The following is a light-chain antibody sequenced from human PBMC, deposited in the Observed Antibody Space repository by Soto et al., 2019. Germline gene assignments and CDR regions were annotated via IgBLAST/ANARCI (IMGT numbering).Light chain of an antibody. Sequence: QSVLTQPASVSGSPGQSITISCTGTSSDVGDYPYVSWYQQHPGKVPKLIIYEVTNRPSGVSGRFSGSKSENTASLTISGLQAEDEADYYCSSYSRTYTLVFGSGTKVTVL. CDR1: SSDVGDYPY. CDR3: SSYSRTYTLV. J-gene: IGLJ6*01. CDR2: EVT. V-gene: IGLV2-14*01.